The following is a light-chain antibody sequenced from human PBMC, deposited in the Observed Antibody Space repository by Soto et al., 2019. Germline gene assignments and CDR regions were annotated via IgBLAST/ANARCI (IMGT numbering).Light chain of an antibody. CDR1: QSVSSN. V-gene: IGKV3-15*01. CDR2: GAS. Sequence: EIVMTQSPATLSVSPGERATLSCRASQSVSSNLAWYQQKPGQAPRLLIYGASTRATGIPARFSDSGSGTEFTLTISSLQSEDFAVYYCQQYNNWPPVLFGGGTKVEIK. CDR3: QQYNNWPPVL. J-gene: IGKJ4*01.